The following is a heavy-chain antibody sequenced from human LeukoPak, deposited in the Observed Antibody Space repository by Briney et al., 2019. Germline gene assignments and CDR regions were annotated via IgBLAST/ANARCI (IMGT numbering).Heavy chain of an antibody. CDR3: ARTKYYYDSSGYETYYFDY. Sequence: GGSLSLSCAASGFTFSSYEMNWVRQAPGKGLEWVSYISSSGSTIYYADSVKGRFTISRDNAKNSLYLQMNSLRAEDTAVYYCARTKYYYDSSGYETYYFDYWGQGTLVTVSS. CDR1: GFTFSSYE. J-gene: IGHJ4*02. D-gene: IGHD3-22*01. CDR2: ISSSGSTI. V-gene: IGHV3-48*03.